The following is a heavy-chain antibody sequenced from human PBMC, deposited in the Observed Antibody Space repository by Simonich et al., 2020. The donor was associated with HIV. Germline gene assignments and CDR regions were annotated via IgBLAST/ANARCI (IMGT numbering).Heavy chain of an antibody. V-gene: IGHV1-18*01. CDR2: ISPYNAKT. Sequence: QVQLVQSGAEVKKPGASVKVSCKASGYTFSSYGNNWVRQAPGQGLEWMVWISPYNAKTDYSQKCSGRVTMTTDTSTNTTYMDLSSLRSDDTAMYYCARGAFDGYYFDYWGQGTLVTVSS. CDR3: ARGAFDGYYFDY. D-gene: IGHD6-25*01. CDR1: GYTFSSYG. J-gene: IGHJ4*02.